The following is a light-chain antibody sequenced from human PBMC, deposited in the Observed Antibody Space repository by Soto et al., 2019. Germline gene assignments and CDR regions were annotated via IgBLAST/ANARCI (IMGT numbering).Light chain of an antibody. J-gene: IGKJ1*01. Sequence: EIVLTQAPGTLSLSPGERATLSCRASQSVSSSYLAWYKQKPGQAPRLLVYDASNRATGIPARFSGSGSGTDFTLTISSLEPEDVAVYYCQQRGNRPPWTFGQGTKVDIK. V-gene: IGKV3D-20*02. CDR3: QQRGNRPPWT. CDR1: QSVSSSY. CDR2: DAS.